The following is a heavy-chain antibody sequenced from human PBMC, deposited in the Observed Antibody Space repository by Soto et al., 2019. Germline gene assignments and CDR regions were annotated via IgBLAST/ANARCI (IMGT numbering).Heavy chain of an antibody. D-gene: IGHD6-13*01. V-gene: IGHV4-59*08. CDR1: GASISRYY. CDR2: LYNTGST. CDR3: ASRHSSPYFDY. Sequence: SETLSLTCTVSGASISRYYWSWIRQYPGKGLEWIGYLYNTGSTIYNPSLKSRVTISVDTSKNQFSLKLNSVTAADTAVYYCASRHSSPYFDYWGQGTLVTVSS. J-gene: IGHJ4*02.